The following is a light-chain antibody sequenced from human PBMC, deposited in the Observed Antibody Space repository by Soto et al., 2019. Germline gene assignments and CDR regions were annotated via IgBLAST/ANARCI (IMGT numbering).Light chain of an antibody. V-gene: IGLV2-11*01. Sequence: QSVLTQPRSVSGSPGQSVTISCTGTSSVVRGYNYVSWYQQHPGKAPKLMIYDVSKRPSGVPDRFSGSKSGHTASLTISGLQAEVEADYYCCSYAGSYTFVFGTGTKVTVL. J-gene: IGLJ1*01. CDR1: SSVVRGYNY. CDR3: CSYAGSYTFV. CDR2: DVS.